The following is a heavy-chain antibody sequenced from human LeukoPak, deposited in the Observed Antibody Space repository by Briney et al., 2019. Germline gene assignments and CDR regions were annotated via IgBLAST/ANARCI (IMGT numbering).Heavy chain of an antibody. J-gene: IGHJ5*02. CDR3: AKDAQPRSRWFDP. D-gene: IGHD3-16*01. CDR2: ISSSSSSK. Sequence: QPGGSLRLSCAASGFTFSSYSMNWVRQAPGKGLEWVSYISSSSSSKYYADSVKGRFTISRDNAENSLYLRMNTLRAEDTAMYYCAKDAQPRSRWFDPWGQGTLVTVSS. V-gene: IGHV3-48*01. CDR1: GFTFSSYS.